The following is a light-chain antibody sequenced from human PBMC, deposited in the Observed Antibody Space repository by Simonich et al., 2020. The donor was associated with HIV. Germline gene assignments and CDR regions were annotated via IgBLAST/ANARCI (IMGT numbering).Light chain of an antibody. CDR2: WAS. J-gene: IGKJ3*01. Sequence: DIVMTQSPDSLAVSLGERATINCKSSQSVLYSSNNKNYLGWDQQKPGQPPKLLIYWASTRESGVPDRFSGSGSGTDFTLTISSLQAEDVAVYYCQQYYSTPLTFGPGTKVDIK. CDR3: QQYYSTPLT. CDR1: QSVLYSSNNKNY. V-gene: IGKV4-1*01.